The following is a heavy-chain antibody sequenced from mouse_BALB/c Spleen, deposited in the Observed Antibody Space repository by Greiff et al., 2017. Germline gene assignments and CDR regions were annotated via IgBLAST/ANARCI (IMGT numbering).Heavy chain of an antibody. J-gene: IGHJ3*01. Sequence: EVMLVESGAELVRPGALVKLSCKASGFNIKDYYMHWVKQRPEQGLEWIGWIDPENGYPIYDPKFQGKASITADTSSNTAYLQLSSLTSEDTAVYYCASYGNYAWFAYWGQGTLVTVSA. CDR1: GFNIKDYY. CDR2: IDPENGYP. CDR3: ASYGNYAWFAY. V-gene: IGHV14-1*02. D-gene: IGHD2-1*01.